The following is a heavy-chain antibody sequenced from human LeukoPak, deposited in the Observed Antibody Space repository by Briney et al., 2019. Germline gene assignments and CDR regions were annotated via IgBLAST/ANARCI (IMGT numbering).Heavy chain of an antibody. CDR1: GGSVSSSSYY. V-gene: IGHV4-39*07. CDR3: ARIGITIFGVPDY. Sequence: SETLSLTCSVSGGSVSSSSYYWGWIRQPPGKGLEWIGSSFHSGSPYYNPSLKSRVTISVDTSKNQFSLKLSSVTAADTAVYYCARIGITIFGVPDYWGQGTLVTVSA. D-gene: IGHD3-3*01. CDR2: SFHSGSP. J-gene: IGHJ4*02.